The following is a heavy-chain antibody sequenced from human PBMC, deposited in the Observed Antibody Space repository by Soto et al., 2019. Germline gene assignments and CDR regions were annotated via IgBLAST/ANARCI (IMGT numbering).Heavy chain of an antibody. CDR3: AREEDGGNSDAFDI. CDR1: GFTFSSYW. D-gene: IGHD2-21*02. J-gene: IGHJ3*02. Sequence: GGSLRLSCAASGFTFSSYWMSWVRQAPGKGLEWVANIKQDGSEKYYVDSVKGLFTISRDNAKNSLYLQMNSLRAEATAVYYCAREEDGGNSDAFDIWGQGTMVTVSS. V-gene: IGHV3-7*01. CDR2: IKQDGSEK.